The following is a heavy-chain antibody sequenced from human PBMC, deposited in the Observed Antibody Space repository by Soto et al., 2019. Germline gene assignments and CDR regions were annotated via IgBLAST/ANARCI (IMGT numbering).Heavy chain of an antibody. V-gene: IGHV3-21*01. J-gene: IGHJ4*02. Sequence: VQLVESGGGVVQPGRSLRLSCAASGFTFSNYDMHWVRQAPGKALEWVSSISSSSTYIYYTDSVKGRFTISRDNAKNSLYLQMNSLRAEDTAVYYCAREFDYWGQGTLVSVSS. CDR3: AREFDY. CDR1: GFTFSNYD. CDR2: ISSSSTYI.